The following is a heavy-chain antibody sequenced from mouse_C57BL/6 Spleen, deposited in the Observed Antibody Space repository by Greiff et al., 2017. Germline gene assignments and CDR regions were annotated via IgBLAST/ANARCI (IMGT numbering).Heavy chain of an antibody. CDR1: GYTFTDYT. J-gene: IGHJ4*01. CDR3: ARDEVTRIVARAMDY. V-gene: IGHV1-62-2*01. Sequence: VQLQQSGAELVKPGASVKLSCKASGYTFTDYTIHWVHQRSGQGLEWIGWFYPGSSSINYTDKVKDKATVTGDKSYSTVSMELNRLTSEDSAVYFCARDEVTRIVARAMDYWGKGTSVTVSS. D-gene: IGHD1-1*01. CDR2: FYPGSSSI.